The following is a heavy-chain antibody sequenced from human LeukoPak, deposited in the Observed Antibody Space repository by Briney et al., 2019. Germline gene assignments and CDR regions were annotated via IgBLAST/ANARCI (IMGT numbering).Heavy chain of an antibody. Sequence: GGSLRLSCAAFGFTFSSYGMHWVRQTPGKGLEWVAFIRHDGSYQQYADSVKGRFTVYRDNSKDMVYLQMNSLRTEDTAVYYCAKNRDSSDYPRDFDFWGQGTLVTVSS. CDR1: GFTFSSYG. J-gene: IGHJ4*02. CDR3: AKNRDSSDYPRDFDF. V-gene: IGHV3-30*02. CDR2: IRHDGSYQ. D-gene: IGHD3-22*01.